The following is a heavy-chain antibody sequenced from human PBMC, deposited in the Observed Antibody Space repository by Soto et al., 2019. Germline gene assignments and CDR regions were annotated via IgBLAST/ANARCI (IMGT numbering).Heavy chain of an antibody. CDR3: ARDQRDYDILTGYYFYGTDV. J-gene: IGHJ2*01. D-gene: IGHD3-9*01. CDR1: GYALTIYY. V-gene: IGHV1-46*01. CDR2: INPSSGST. Sequence: ASVKVSCKALGYALTIYYMHWVRQAPGQGLEWMGIINPSSGSTSFSQKFQDRVTMTRDTSTSTVYMELSSLRSDDTAAYYCARDQRDYDILTGYYFYGTDVRGR.